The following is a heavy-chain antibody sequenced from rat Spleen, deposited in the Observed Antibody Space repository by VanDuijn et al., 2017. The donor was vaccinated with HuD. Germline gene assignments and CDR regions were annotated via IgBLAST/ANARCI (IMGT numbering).Heavy chain of an antibody. V-gene: IGHV3-3*01. Sequence: EVQLQESGPGLVKPSQSLSLTCSVTGHSITSSYRWNWIRKFPGNKLEWMGYINSAGSTNYNPSLKSRISITRDTSKNQFFLQVNSVTTEDTATYYCARGDYGYTYYFDYWGQGVMVTVSS. D-gene: IGHD1-9*01. J-gene: IGHJ2*01. CDR3: ARGDYGYTYYFDY. CDR1: GHSITSSYR. CDR2: INSAGST.